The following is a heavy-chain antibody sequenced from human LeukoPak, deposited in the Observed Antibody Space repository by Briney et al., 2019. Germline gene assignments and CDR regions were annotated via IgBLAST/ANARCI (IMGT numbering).Heavy chain of an antibody. D-gene: IGHD7-27*01. V-gene: IGHV3-23*01. CDR3: AKDGGLWVSAHWGDS. CDR2: ISGSGGST. Sequence: GGSLRLSCAASGFTFSSYAMSWVRQAPGKGLEWVSAISGSGGSTYYADSVKGRFTVTRDNSKNTLFLQMNSLRAEDTAVYYCAKDGGLWVSAHWGDSWGRGTLVTVSS. CDR1: GFTFSSYA. J-gene: IGHJ4*02.